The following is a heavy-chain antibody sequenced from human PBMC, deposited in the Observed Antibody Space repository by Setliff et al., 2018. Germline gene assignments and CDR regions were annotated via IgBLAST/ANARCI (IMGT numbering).Heavy chain of an antibody. CDR1: GASIRNNYY. J-gene: IGHJ4*02. D-gene: IGHD1-1*01. CDR3: ARTGTYRYFDY. CDR2: IFYNGMA. Sequence: KASETLSLTCAVSGASIRNNYYWGWIRQSPGTGLEWIGSIFYNGMAYYNPSLKSRVTMSVDTSKNQFSLNLTSVTAADTAVYYCARTGTYRYFDYWGQGALVTVSS. V-gene: IGHV4-39*01.